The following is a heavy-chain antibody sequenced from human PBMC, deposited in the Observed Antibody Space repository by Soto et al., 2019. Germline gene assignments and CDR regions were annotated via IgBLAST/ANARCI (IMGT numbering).Heavy chain of an antibody. CDR1: GGTFSSYA. V-gene: IGHV1-69*13. D-gene: IGHD6-19*01. CDR2: IIPIFGTA. Sequence: GTSAKVSCKASGGTFSSYAISWVRQNTGQGLEWMGGIIPIFGTANYAQKFQGRVTITADESTSTAYMELSSLRSEDTAVYYCATDLAVAGLRYFDYWGQGTLVTVSS. CDR3: ATDLAVAGLRYFDY. J-gene: IGHJ4*02.